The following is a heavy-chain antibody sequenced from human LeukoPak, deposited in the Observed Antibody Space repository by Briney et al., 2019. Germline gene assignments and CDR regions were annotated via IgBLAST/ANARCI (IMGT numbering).Heavy chain of an antibody. V-gene: IGHV3-53*01. Sequence: PGGSLRLSCAASGFTVSSNYMSWVRQAPGKGLEWVSVIYSGGSTYYADSVKGRFTISRDNSKNMVYLQMNSLRAEDTAVYYCTRDRSLAYWGQGTLVTVSS. J-gene: IGHJ4*02. D-gene: IGHD5/OR15-5a*01. CDR3: TRDRSLAY. CDR1: GFTVSSNY. CDR2: IYSGGST.